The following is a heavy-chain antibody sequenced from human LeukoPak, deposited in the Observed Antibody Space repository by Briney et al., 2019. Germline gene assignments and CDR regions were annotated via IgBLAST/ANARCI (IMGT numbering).Heavy chain of an antibody. CDR3: AREPITTTSQEFDY. V-gene: IGHV3-48*04. J-gene: IGHJ4*02. CDR1: GFTFSGYS. CDR2: ISSRSTTI. Sequence: GGSLRLSCAASGFTFSGYSMNWVRQAPGKGLEWVSYISSRSTTIHYADSVKGRFTISRDNAKDSLYLQMNSLRAEDTAVYYCAREPITTTSQEFDYWGQGTLVTVSS. D-gene: IGHD1-26*01.